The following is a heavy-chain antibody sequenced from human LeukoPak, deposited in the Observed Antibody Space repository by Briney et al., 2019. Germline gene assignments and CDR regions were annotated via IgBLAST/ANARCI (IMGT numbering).Heavy chain of an antibody. V-gene: IGHV3-74*01. Sequence: PGGSLRLSCAASGFTFSNYWMHWARQVPGKGLVWVSHINSDGRIINYADSVKGRFTISRDNAKNTLYLQMNSLRVEDTAVYYCARGRGVCFDLWGRGSLVTVSS. CDR2: INSDGRII. CDR1: GFTFSNYW. J-gene: IGHJ2*01. D-gene: IGHD3-10*01. CDR3: ARGRGVCFDL.